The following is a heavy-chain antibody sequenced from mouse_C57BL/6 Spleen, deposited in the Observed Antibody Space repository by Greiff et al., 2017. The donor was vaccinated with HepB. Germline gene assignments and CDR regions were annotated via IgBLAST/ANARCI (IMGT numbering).Heavy chain of an antibody. J-gene: IGHJ4*01. V-gene: IGHV1-50*01. D-gene: IGHD1-1*01. CDR3: ARGGDLFEAMDC. CDR2: IDPSDSYT. Sequence: QVQLQQSGAELVKPGASVKLSCKASGYTFTSYWMQWVKQRPGQGLEWIGEIDPSDSYTNYNQKFKGKATLTVDTSSRTAYMQRSSLTSEDSAVYYCARGGDLFEAMDCWGKGTTVTVSS. CDR1: GYTFTSYW.